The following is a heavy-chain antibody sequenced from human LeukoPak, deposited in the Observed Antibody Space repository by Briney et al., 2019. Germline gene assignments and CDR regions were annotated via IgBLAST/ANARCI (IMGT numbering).Heavy chain of an antibody. Sequence: PGGPLRLSCAASGFTFSSYAMSWVRQAPGKGLEWVSAISGSGGSTYYADSVKGRFTISRDNSKNTLYLQMNSLRAEDTAVYYCAKSTASRYYDFWSGYYNPFDYWGQGTLVTVSS. CDR3: AKSTASRYYDFWSGYYNPFDY. CDR1: GFTFSSYA. CDR2: ISGSGGST. D-gene: IGHD3-3*01. J-gene: IGHJ4*02. V-gene: IGHV3-23*01.